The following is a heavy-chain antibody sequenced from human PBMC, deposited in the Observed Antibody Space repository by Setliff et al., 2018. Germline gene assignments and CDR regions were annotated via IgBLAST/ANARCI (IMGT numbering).Heavy chain of an antibody. CDR3: ARAPRYFDSTGSYFDG. CDR2: MYFSGST. D-gene: IGHD3-22*01. V-gene: IGHV4-39*07. CDR1: GGSISTNSYY. Sequence: PSETLSLTCTVPGGSISTNSYYWGWIRQPPGKGLEWIGSMYFSGSTYYNPSLKSRVTISIGKSKNQFSLKMSSVTAADTAVYYCARAPRYFDSTGSYFDGWGQGTLVTVSS. J-gene: IGHJ4*02.